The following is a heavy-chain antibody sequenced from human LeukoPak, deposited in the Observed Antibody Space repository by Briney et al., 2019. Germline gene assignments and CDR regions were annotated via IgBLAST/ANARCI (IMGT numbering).Heavy chain of an antibody. J-gene: IGHJ5*02. CDR3: ARGLGYYGSGSYVYNWFAP. CDR2: IYTSGST. V-gene: IGHV4-4*07. CDR1: GGSISNYY. Sequence: SETLSLTCTVSGGSISNYYWSWIRQPAGKGPEWIGRIYTSGSTNYNPSLKSRVTMSVDTSKNQFSLKLTSVTAADTAVYYCARGLGYYGSGSYVYNWFAPWGQGSLVTVSS. D-gene: IGHD3-10*01.